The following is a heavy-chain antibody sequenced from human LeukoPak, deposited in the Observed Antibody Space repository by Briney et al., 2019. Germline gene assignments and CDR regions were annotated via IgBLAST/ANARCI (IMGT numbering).Heavy chain of an antibody. V-gene: IGHV3-23*01. Sequence: PGGSLRLSCAASGFTFSSYAMSWVRQAPGKGLEWVAGLSGSAGGTNYADPVKGRFTISRDNSKNTLFLQMDRLRAEDTAVYFCAKRGVVVRVFLVGFHKEAYYFDSWGQGAQVTVSS. CDR1: GFTFSSYA. J-gene: IGHJ4*02. D-gene: IGHD3-16*02. CDR3: AKRGVVVRVFLVGFHKEAYYFDS. CDR2: LSGSAGGT.